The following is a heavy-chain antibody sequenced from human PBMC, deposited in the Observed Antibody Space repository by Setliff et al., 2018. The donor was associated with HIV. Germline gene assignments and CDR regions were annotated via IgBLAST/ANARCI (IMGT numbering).Heavy chain of an antibody. CDR3: ATLPAAIVATTYYFDY. D-gene: IGHD5-12*01. V-gene: IGHV3-23*01. Sequence: GGSLRLSCAASGFTFSTYAMTWVRQAPGKGLEWVSSISSSGGTTYFADTVKGRFTISRDNAKNSLYLQMNSLRAEDTAVYFCATLPAAIVATTYYFDYWGQGTLVTVSS. CDR1: GFTFSTYA. CDR2: ISSSGGTT. J-gene: IGHJ4*02.